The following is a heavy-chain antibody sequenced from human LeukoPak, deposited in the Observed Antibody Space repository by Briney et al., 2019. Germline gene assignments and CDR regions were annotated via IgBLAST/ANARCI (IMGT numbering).Heavy chain of an antibody. J-gene: IGHJ6*03. CDR1: GYTFTGDY. V-gene: IGHV1-2*02. D-gene: IGHD3-10*01. Sequence: ASVKVSCKASGYTFTGDYMHWVRQAPGQGLGWMGWINPNSGGTNYAQKFQGRVTMTRDMSTSTVYMELSSLRSEDTAVYYCARGGYYYGSGSYSAYYYYYMDVWGKGTTVTVSS. CDR3: ARGGYYYGSGSYSAYYYYYMDV. CDR2: INPNSGGT.